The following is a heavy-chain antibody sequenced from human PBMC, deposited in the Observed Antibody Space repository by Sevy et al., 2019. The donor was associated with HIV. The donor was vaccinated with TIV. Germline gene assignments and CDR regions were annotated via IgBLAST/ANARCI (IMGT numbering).Heavy chain of an antibody. CDR2: IKHDGSEK. Sequence: GGSLRLSCAASGFTFSSYWMSWVRQAPGKGLEWVANIKHDGSEKYYVDSVKGRFTISGDNAKNSLYLQMNSLRAEDTSVYYCARAMITFGGVIAHFDYWGQGTLVTVSS. CDR1: GFTFSSYW. CDR3: ARAMITFGGVIAHFDY. J-gene: IGHJ4*02. D-gene: IGHD3-16*02. V-gene: IGHV3-7*03.